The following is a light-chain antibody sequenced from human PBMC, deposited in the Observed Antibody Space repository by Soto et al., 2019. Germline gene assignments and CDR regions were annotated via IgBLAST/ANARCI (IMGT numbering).Light chain of an antibody. CDR1: ESISSY. J-gene: IGKJ5*01. Sequence: EIVLTQSPATLSLSPGERGTLSCRASESISSYLAWYQQKPGQAPRLLIYDAFNRATGIPARFSGSGSGTDFTLTISSLEPEDFAVYYCQQRSKWPITFGQGTRLEIK. CDR3: QQRSKWPIT. V-gene: IGKV3-11*01. CDR2: DAF.